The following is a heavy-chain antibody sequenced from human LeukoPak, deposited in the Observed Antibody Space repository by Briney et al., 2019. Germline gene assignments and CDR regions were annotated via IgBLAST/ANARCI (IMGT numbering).Heavy chain of an antibody. Sequence: GGSLRLSCAASGFTFSSYAMSWVRQAPGKGLEWVSAISGSGGSTYYADSVKGRFTISRDNSKNTLYLQINSLRAEDTAVYYCAKYYYGSGSYFDYWGQGTLVTVSS. CDR3: AKYYYGSGSYFDY. CDR2: ISGSGGST. D-gene: IGHD3-10*01. J-gene: IGHJ4*02. V-gene: IGHV3-23*01. CDR1: GFTFSSYA.